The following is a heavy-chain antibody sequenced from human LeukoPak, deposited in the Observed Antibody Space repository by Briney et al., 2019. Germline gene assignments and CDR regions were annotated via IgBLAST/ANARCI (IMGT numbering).Heavy chain of an antibody. J-gene: IGHJ4*02. D-gene: IGHD3-22*01. Sequence: GGSLRLSCAASGFTFSSYSMNWVRQAPGKGLEWVSVIYAGGDTYYADSVKGRFTISRDSSKNTLYLQMHSLRAEDTAVYYCARAPYYDSSGYYYFDYWGQGTLVTVSS. CDR3: ARAPYYDSSGYYYFDY. CDR1: GFTFSSYS. V-gene: IGHV3-66*01. CDR2: IYAGGDT.